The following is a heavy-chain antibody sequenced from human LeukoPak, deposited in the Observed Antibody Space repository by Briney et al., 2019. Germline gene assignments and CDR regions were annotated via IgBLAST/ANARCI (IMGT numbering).Heavy chain of an antibody. CDR3: ARELIAQPSLLAFDI. CDR1: GGTFSSYA. Sequence: GAPVKVSCKASGGTFSSYAISWVRQAPGQGLEWMGGIIPIFGTANYAQKFQGRVTITADESTSTAYMELSSLRSEDTAVYYCARELIAQPSLLAFDIWGQGTMVTVSS. V-gene: IGHV1-69*13. D-gene: IGHD3-22*01. J-gene: IGHJ3*02. CDR2: IIPIFGTA.